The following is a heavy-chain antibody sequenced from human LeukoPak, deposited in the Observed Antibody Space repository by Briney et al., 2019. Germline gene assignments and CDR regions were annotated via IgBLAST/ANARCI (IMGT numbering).Heavy chain of an antibody. V-gene: IGHV3-23*01. D-gene: IGHD3-3*01. J-gene: IGHJ4*02. CDR3: AKDRNAAGYNFWSGYYFGPIFDY. Sequence: GGSLRLSCAASGFTFSSYAMSWVRQAPGKGLEWVSAISGSGGSTYYADSVKGRFTISRDNSKNTLYLQMNSLRAEDTAVYYCAKDRNAAGYNFWSGYYFGPIFDYWGQGTLVTVSS. CDR1: GFTFSSYA. CDR2: ISGSGGST.